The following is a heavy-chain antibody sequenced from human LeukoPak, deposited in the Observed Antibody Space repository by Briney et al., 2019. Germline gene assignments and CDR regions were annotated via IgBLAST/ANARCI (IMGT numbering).Heavy chain of an antibody. CDR1: GGSISSSSYY. V-gene: IGHV4-39*01. Sequence: SETLSLTSTVSGGSISSSSYYWGWIRQPPGTGLEWIGSIYYSGSTYYNPSLKSRVTISVDTSKNQFSLKLSSVTAADTAVYYCARRDSGSYYDAFDIWGQGTMVTVSS. D-gene: IGHD1-26*01. CDR2: IYYSGST. J-gene: IGHJ3*02. CDR3: ARRDSGSYYDAFDI.